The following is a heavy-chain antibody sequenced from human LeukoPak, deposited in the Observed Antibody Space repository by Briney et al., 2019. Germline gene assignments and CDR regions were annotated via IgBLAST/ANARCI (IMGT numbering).Heavy chain of an antibody. Sequence: PSETLSLTCTVSGGSISSGGYYWSWIRQHPGKGLEWIGYIYYSGSTYYNPSLKSRVTISVDTSKNQFSLKLGSVTAADTAVYYCARIRREMATTSFDYWGQGTLVTVSS. CDR1: GGSISSGGYY. D-gene: IGHD5-24*01. V-gene: IGHV4-31*03. CDR2: IYYSGST. CDR3: ARIRREMATTSFDY. J-gene: IGHJ4*02.